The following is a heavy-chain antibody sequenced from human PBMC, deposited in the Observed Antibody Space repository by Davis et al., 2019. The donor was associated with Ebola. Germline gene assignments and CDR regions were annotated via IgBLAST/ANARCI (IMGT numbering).Heavy chain of an antibody. CDR1: GGSFSGYY. CDR2: INHSGST. CDR3: ARRIQLAYYYYGMDV. V-gene: IGHV4-34*01. Sequence: SETLSLTCAVYGGSFSGYYWSWIRQPPGKGLEWIGEINHSGSTNYNPSLKSRVTISVDTSKNQFSLKLSSVTAADTAVYYCARRIQLAYYYYGMDVWGQGTTVTVSS. D-gene: IGHD5-18*01. J-gene: IGHJ6*02.